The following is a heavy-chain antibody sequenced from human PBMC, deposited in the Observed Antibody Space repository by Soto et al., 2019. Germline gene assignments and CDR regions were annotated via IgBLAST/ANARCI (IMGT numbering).Heavy chain of an antibody. CDR3: TRLFGYDGTPRSDY. V-gene: IGHV3-73*01. CDR2: IRSKANSYAT. D-gene: IGHD5-12*01. CDR1: GFTFSGSA. J-gene: IGHJ4*02. Sequence: SLRLSCAASGFTFSGSAMHWVRQASGKGLEWVGRIRSKANSYATAYAASVKGRFTISRDDSKNTAYLQMNSLKTEDTAVYYCTRLFGYDGTPRSDYWGQGTLVTVSS.